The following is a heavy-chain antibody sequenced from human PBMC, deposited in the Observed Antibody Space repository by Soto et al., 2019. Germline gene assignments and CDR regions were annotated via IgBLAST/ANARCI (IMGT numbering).Heavy chain of an antibody. CDR1: GFTFSSYG. D-gene: IGHD3-9*01. V-gene: IGHV3-33*01. CDR2: IWYDGSNK. CDR3: ARGGLYYDILTGPFDY. J-gene: IGHJ4*02. Sequence: GGSLRLSCAASGFTFSSYGMHWVRQAPGKGLEWVAVIWYDGSNKYYADSVKGRFTISRDNSKNTLYLQMNSLRAEDTAVYYCARGGLYYDILTGPFDYWGQGTLVTVSS.